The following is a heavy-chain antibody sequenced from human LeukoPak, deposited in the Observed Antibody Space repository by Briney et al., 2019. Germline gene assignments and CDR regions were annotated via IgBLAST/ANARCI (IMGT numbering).Heavy chain of an antibody. J-gene: IGHJ3*02. CDR3: ARSNWNDALDAFDI. Sequence: SVKVSCKASGGTFSSYAISWVRQAPGQGLEWTGGIIPIFGTANYAQKFQGRVTITADESTSTAYMELSSLRSEDTAVYYCARSNWNDALDAFDIWGQGTMVTVSS. CDR2: IIPIFGTA. D-gene: IGHD1-1*01. CDR1: GGTFSSYA. V-gene: IGHV1-69*13.